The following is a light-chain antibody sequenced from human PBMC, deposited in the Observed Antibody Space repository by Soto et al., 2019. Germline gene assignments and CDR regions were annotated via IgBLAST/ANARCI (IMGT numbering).Light chain of an antibody. J-gene: IGKJ1*01. CDR2: KVY. Sequence: TQPASVSGSPGQPPSISCRSSQSLVHSDGNTYLNWFQQRPGQSPRRLIYKVYSRDSGVQARFSGSGSGTDFTLKIRRVQAEDVGVYYCMQGISWSWTFGQGTKVDIK. CDR1: QSLVHSDGNTY. V-gene: IGKV2-30*02. CDR3: MQGISWSWT.